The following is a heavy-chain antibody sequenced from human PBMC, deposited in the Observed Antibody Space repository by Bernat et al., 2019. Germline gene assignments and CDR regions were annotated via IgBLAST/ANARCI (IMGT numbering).Heavy chain of an antibody. Sequence: EVQLVESEGGLVQPGGSLKLSCAASGFTFSGSAMHWVRQASGKGLEWVGRIRSKANSYATAYAASVKGRFTISRDDSKNTAFLQMNSLKTEDTAVYYCTRGPYCTGGVCYDADWGQGTLVTVSS. V-gene: IGHV3-73*02. CDR1: GFTFSGSA. CDR2: IRSKANSYAT. J-gene: IGHJ4*02. D-gene: IGHD2-8*02. CDR3: TRGPYCTGGVCYDAD.